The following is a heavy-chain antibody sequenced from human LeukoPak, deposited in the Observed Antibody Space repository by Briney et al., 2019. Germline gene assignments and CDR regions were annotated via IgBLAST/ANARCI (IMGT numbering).Heavy chain of an antibody. Sequence: GASVKVSCKASGYTFTSYYMHWVRQAPGQGLEWMGIINPSGGSTSYAQRFQGRVTMTRDTSTSTVYMELSSLRSEDTAVYYCARDLTCSSTSCYAHGNVWGKGTTVTISS. J-gene: IGHJ6*04. CDR3: ARDLTCSSTSCYAHGNV. D-gene: IGHD2-2*01. CDR1: GYTFTSYY. CDR2: INPSGGST. V-gene: IGHV1-46*01.